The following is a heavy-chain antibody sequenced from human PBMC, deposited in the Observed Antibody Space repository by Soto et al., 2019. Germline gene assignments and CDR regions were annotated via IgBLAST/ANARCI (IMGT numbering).Heavy chain of an antibody. D-gene: IGHD1-26*01. CDR3: ARYITYSGSYPDY. Sequence: SSETLSLTCTVSGGSISSGDYYWSWIRQPPGKGLEWIGYIYYSGSTYYNPSLKSRVTISVDTSKNQFSLKLSSVTAADTAVYYCARYITYSGSYPDYWGQGTLVTVYS. V-gene: IGHV4-30-4*01. J-gene: IGHJ4*02. CDR2: IYYSGST. CDR1: GGSISSGDYY.